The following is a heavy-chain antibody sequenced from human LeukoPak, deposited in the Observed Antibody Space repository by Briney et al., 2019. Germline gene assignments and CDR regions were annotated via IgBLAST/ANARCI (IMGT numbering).Heavy chain of an antibody. D-gene: IGHD1-1*01. V-gene: IGHV3-30-3*01. CDR1: GFTFSSYV. J-gene: IGHJ4*02. CDR2: IPYDGSNK. Sequence: PGGSLRLSCAASGFTFSSYVMHWVRQAPGKGLEWVAVIPYDGSNKYYADSVKGRFTISRDNSKNTLYLQMNSLRVEDTAVYYCAREPAANSDFDYWGQGTLVTVSS. CDR3: AREPAANSDFDY.